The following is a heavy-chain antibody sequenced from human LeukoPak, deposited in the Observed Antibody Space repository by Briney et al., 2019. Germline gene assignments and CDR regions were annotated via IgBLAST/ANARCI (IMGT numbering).Heavy chain of an antibody. J-gene: IGHJ4*02. D-gene: IGHD2-15*01. CDR3: ARGPLGYCRE. V-gene: IGHV3-30*04. Sequence: GGSLRLSCAASGFTFSSYAIHWVRQAPGKGLEWVAVISYDGSNKYYADSVKGRFTISRDNSKNTLYLQVNSLRAEDTAVYYCARGPLGYCREWGQGTLVTVSS. CDR1: GFTFSSYA. CDR2: ISYDGSNK.